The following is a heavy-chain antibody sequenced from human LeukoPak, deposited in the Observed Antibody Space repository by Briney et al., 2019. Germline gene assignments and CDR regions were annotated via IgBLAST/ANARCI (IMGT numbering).Heavy chain of an antibody. V-gene: IGHV3-30*02. CDR1: GFTFSSYG. Sequence: PGGSLRLSCAASGFTFSSYGMHWVRQAPGKGLEWVAFIRYDGSNKYYADSVKGRFTISRDNSKNTLYLQMNSLRAEDTAVYYCAKGGPRVYSSGWEYYFDYWGQGTLVTVSS. CDR2: IRYDGSNK. CDR3: AKGGPRVYSSGWEYYFDY. D-gene: IGHD6-19*01. J-gene: IGHJ4*02.